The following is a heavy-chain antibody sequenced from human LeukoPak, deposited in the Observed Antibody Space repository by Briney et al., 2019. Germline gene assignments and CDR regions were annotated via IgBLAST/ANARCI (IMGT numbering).Heavy chain of an antibody. D-gene: IGHD3-3*01. Sequence: ASVKVSCKASGYTFTGYYMHWLRQAPGQGLEWMGRINPNSGGTNYAQKFQGRVTMTRDASISTAYMELSRLRSDDTAVYYCARGGFFGRAGDAFDIWGQGTMVTVSS. V-gene: IGHV1-2*06. CDR3: ARGGFFGRAGDAFDI. CDR2: INPNSGGT. J-gene: IGHJ3*02. CDR1: GYTFTGYY.